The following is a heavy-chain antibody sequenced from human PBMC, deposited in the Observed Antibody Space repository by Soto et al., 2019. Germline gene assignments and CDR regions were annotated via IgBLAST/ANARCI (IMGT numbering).Heavy chain of an antibody. CDR1: GFTFTYYA. D-gene: IGHD2-2*01. V-gene: IGHV3-23*01. CDR3: AKDRDYPRDQFHY. Sequence: GGSRRLSCTASGFTFTYYAFSWVRRAPGKGLEWVSAISANGQGIYYADSVRGRFTISRDNSKNTVFLHMDSLRAEDTAVYYCAKDRDYPRDQFHYWGQGTLVTVSS. CDR2: ISANGQGI. J-gene: IGHJ4*02.